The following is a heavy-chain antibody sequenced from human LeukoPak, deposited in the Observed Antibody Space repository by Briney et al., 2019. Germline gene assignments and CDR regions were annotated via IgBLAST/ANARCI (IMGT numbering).Heavy chain of an antibody. CDR2: IYCSGST. CDR1: GGSISSGGHY. CDR3: AAYSSGYHDY. J-gene: IGHJ4*02. Sequence: SQTLSLTCTVSGGSISSGGHYWSWIRQHPGKGLEWIGYIYCSGSTYYTPSLKSRVTISVDTSKNQFSLKLSSVTAADTAVYYCAAYSSGYHDYWGQGTLVTVSS. V-gene: IGHV4-31*03. D-gene: IGHD3-22*01.